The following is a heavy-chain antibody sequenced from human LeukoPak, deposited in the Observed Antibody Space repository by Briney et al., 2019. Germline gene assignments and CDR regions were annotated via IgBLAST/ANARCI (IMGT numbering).Heavy chain of an antibody. D-gene: IGHD3-16*02. CDR3: ARGYYDYVWGSYRSRVDP. V-gene: IGHV4-34*01. J-gene: IGHJ5*02. Sequence: SETLSLTCAVYGGSFSGYYWSWIRQPPGKGLEWIGEINHSGSTNYNPSLKSRVTISVDTSKNQFSLKLSSVTAADTAVYYCARGYYDYVWGSYRSRVDPWAREPWSPSPQ. CDR1: GGSFSGYY. CDR2: INHSGST.